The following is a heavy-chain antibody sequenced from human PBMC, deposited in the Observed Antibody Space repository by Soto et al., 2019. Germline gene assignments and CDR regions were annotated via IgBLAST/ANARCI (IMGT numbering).Heavy chain of an antibody. D-gene: IGHD6-13*01. CDR3: AKEYGSTWIDH. CDR2: MSYDGTKK. V-gene: IGHV3-30*18. J-gene: IGHJ4*02. Sequence: GGSLRLSFAASGFTFSTYGMHWVRQAPGKWLEWVAAMSYDGTKKYYVDSVKGRFTISRDNSRNTLFLQLNSLRDEDTAAYYCAKEYGSTWIDHWGQGTPVPVSS. CDR1: GFTFSTYG.